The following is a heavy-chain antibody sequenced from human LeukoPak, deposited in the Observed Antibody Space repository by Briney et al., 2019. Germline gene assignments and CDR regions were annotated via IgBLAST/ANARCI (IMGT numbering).Heavy chain of an antibody. D-gene: IGHD4-17*01. CDR2: IYPGDSDT. CDR1: GYSFTKHW. Sequence: GESLKISCKASGYSFTKHWIGWVRQMPGKGLEWMGVIYPGDSDTRYSPSFQGQVTISADKSISTAYLQWSSLKASDTAMYYCARLPAYGDPNWFDPWGQGTLVTVSS. V-gene: IGHV5-51*01. CDR3: ARLPAYGDPNWFDP. J-gene: IGHJ5*02.